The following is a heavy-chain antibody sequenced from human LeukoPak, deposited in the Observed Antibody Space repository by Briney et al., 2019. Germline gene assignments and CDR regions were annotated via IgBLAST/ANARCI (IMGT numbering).Heavy chain of an antibody. CDR2: IYPGDSDS. D-gene: IGHD2-15*01. CDR1: GYSFTTYW. V-gene: IGHV5-51*01. CDR3: ASETCSGGSCYPGY. J-gene: IGHJ4*02. Sequence: GESLKISCKGSGYSFTTYWICWGRQIPGKGLEWMGIIYPGDSDSRYSPSFQGQVTISADKSISTAYLQWSSMKASDTAMYYCASETCSGGSCYPGYWGQGTLVTVSS.